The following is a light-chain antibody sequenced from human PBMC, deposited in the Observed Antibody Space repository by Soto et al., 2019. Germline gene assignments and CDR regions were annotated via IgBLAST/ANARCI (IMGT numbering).Light chain of an antibody. CDR2: LGS. J-gene: IGKJ1*01. Sequence: DIVMTQSPLSLPVTPGEPASISCRSSQSLLHSNGYNYLDWYLQKPGQSPQLLIYLGSNRASGVSDRFSGSGSGTDFTLKISRVEAEDVWVYYCMQALQAPRTFGQGTKVEIK. CDR1: QSLLHSNGYNY. V-gene: IGKV2-28*01. CDR3: MQALQAPRT.